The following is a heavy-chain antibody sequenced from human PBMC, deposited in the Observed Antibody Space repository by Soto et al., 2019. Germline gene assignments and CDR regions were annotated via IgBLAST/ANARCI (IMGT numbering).Heavy chain of an antibody. CDR2: ISYDGTNK. Sequence: GGPLRLAPADPVFRFGNCAMDWVRQAAGKELEWVAVISYDGTNKYYADSVKGRFIISRDNSKSTLYLQMNSLRTEDTAVYYCAKAVTTVTPLGYDSWGQCIVVTVSS. V-gene: IGHV3-30*18. CDR1: VFRFGNCA. D-gene: IGHD4-17*01. CDR3: AKAVTTVTPLGYDS. J-gene: IGHJ4*02.